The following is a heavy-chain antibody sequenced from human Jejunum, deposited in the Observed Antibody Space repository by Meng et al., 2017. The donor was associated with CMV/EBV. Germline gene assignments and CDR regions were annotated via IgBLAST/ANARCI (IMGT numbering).Heavy chain of an antibody. V-gene: IGHV4-61*01. Sequence: VSSGSYYWSWIRQPPGKELEWIGYIDDSGSTSYNPSLKSRVTISVDTSKNKFSLKLSSVTAADTAVYYCARVYGRKSLDFYYGMDVWGQGTMVTVSS. CDR3: ARVYGRKSLDFYYGMDV. CDR2: IDDSGST. D-gene: IGHD1-1*01. CDR1: VSSGSYY. J-gene: IGHJ6*02.